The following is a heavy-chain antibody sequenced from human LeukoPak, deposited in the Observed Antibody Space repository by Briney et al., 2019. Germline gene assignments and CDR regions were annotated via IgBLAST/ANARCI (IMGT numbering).Heavy chain of an antibody. CDR1: GYTFTGYY. J-gene: IGHJ4*02. CDR2: INPHSGGT. D-gene: IGHD1-26*01. V-gene: IGHV1-2*02. Sequence: ASVKVSCKASGYTFTGYYIHWVRQVPGQGLEWMGWINPHSGGTNYAQKFQGGVTMTRDTSITTAYMELSSLRSDDTAVYYCARDQGVGVHDYWGQGTLVTVSS. CDR3: ARDQGVGVHDY.